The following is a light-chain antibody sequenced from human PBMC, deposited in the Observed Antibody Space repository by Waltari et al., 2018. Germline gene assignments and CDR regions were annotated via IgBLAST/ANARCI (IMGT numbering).Light chain of an antibody. V-gene: IGLV2-14*01. Sequence: QPALTPPASVSGSPGQSVTLPCPGTSSDVGRYHYGSWYHQHPGNAPKLMIYDVSNRPSGVSNRFSGSKSGNTASLTISGLQAEDEADYYCSSYTSSSVVFGGGTKLTVL. CDR2: DVS. CDR3: SSYTSSSVV. CDR1: SSDVGRYHY. J-gene: IGLJ2*01.